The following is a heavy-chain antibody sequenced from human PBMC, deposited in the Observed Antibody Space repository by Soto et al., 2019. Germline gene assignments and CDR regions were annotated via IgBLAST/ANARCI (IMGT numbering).Heavy chain of an antibody. CDR3: ARQPYHTAYYFDY. Sequence: GESLKMSGKGSGYSFTNYWIMWVRQMPGKGLEWMARIHPSDSYTNYSPSFQGHVTISADKSIDTAYLQWSSLKASDTAIYYCARQPYHTAYYFDYWRQGALVTVSS. J-gene: IGHJ4*02. CDR2: IHPSDSYT. D-gene: IGHD5-18*01. V-gene: IGHV5-10-1*01. CDR1: GYSFTNYW.